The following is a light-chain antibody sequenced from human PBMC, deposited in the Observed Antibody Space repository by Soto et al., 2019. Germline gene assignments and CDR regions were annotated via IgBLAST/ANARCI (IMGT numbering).Light chain of an antibody. J-gene: IGKJ1*01. V-gene: IGKV3-11*01. Sequence: ETEATPSPPTLSLSPGERATLSCRASQCVINSFSWYHQKPGQSPRLLIYDASNRASGIPARFTGSGSGTDFTLTISRLEPQDSAVYYCQQCSFSPRTFGQGTKVDIK. CDR2: DAS. CDR1: QCVINS. CDR3: QQCSFSPRT.